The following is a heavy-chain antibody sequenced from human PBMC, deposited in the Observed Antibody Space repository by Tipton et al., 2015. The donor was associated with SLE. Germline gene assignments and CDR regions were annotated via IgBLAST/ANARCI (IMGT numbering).Heavy chain of an antibody. CDR2: IYTSGST. J-gene: IGHJ4*02. V-gene: IGHV4-4*08. CDR3: ASFDYGDYWY. CDR1: GGSISSYN. Sequence: TLSLTCTVSGGSISSYNWSWIRQPPGKGLEWIGYIYTSGSTNYNPSLKSRVTISVDTSKNQFSLKLSSVTAADTAVYYCASFDYGDYWYWGQGTLVTVSS. D-gene: IGHD4-17*01.